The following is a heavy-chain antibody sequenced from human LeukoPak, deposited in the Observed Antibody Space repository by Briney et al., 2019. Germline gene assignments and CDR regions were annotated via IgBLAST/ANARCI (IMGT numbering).Heavy chain of an antibody. J-gene: IGHJ4*02. CDR1: GFTFSSYS. CDR2: ISSSSSYI. CDR3: ARARRNIVATPFDY. Sequence: GGSVRLSCAGSGFTFSSYSMNWVRQAPGKGLEWVSSISSSSSYIYYADSVKGRFTISRDNAKNSLYLQMNSLRAEDTAVYYCARARRNIVATPFDYWGQGTLVTVSS. D-gene: IGHD5-12*01. V-gene: IGHV3-21*01.